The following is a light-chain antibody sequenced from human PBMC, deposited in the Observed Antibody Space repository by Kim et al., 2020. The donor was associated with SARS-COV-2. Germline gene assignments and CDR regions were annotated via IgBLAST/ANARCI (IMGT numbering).Light chain of an antibody. CDR1: ISNIGRNT. CDR3: AAWDDSLKGWV. Sequence: QSVLTQPPSASGTPGQRVTISCSGSISNIGRNTVNWYQQLPGTAPKLLIYSNNQQPSGVPDRFSGSKSGTSASLAISGLQSEDEADYYCAAWDDSLKGWVFGGGTQLTVL. J-gene: IGLJ3*02. CDR2: SNN. V-gene: IGLV1-44*01.